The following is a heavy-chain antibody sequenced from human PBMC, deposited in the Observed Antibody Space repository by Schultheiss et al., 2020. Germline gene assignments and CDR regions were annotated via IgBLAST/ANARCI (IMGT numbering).Heavy chain of an antibody. CDR2: IWYDGSNK. V-gene: IGHV3-33*01. D-gene: IGHD2-15*01. Sequence: GGSLRLSCAASGFTFSSYGMHWVRQAPGKGLEWVAVIWYDGSNKYYADSVKGRFTISRDNSKNTLYLQMNSLRAEDTAVYYCAPPAVVLAATTYWGQGTLVNVSS. CDR1: GFTFSSYG. J-gene: IGHJ4*02. CDR3: APPAVVLAATTY.